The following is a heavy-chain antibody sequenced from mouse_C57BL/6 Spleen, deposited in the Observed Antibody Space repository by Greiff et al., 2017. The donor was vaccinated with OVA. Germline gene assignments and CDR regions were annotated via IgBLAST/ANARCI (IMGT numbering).Heavy chain of an antibody. V-gene: IGHV1-22*01. D-gene: IGHD4-1*01. CDR3: ARAWDVYYAMDY. J-gene: IGHJ4*01. CDR1: GYTFTDYN. Sequence: VQLKESGPELVKPGASVKMSCKASGYTFTDYNMHWVKQSHGKSLEWIGYINPNNGGTSYNQKFKGKATLTVNKSSSTAYMELRSLTSEDSAVYYCARAWDVYYAMDYWGQGTSVTVSS. CDR2: INPNNGGT.